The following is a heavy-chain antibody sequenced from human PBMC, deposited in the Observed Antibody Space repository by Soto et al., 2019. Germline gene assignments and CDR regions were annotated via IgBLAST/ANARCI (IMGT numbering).Heavy chain of an antibody. CDR3: AREEYYYGSGAFFDY. CDR2: IIPILGIA. D-gene: IGHD3-10*01. J-gene: IGHJ4*02. V-gene: IGHV1-69*08. Sequence: QVQLVQSGAEVKKPGSSVTVSCKASGGTFSSYTISWVRQAPGQGLEWMGRIIPILGIANYAQKFQGRVTITADKSTSTAYMELSRLRSEDTAVYYCAREEYYYGSGAFFDYWGQGTLVTVSS. CDR1: GGTFSSYT.